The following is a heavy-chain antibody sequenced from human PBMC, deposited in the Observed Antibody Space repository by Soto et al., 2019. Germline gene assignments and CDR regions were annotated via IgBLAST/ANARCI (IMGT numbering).Heavy chain of an antibody. CDR3: ARGRPGSPTNEYFQH. D-gene: IGHD6-13*01. Sequence: EASVKVSCKASGGTFSSYTISWVRQAPGQGLEWMGRIIPILGIANYAQKFQGRVTITGNKSISTAYMELSSLRSEDTAVYFCARGRPGSPTNEYFQHWGQGTLVTVSS. J-gene: IGHJ1*01. CDR2: IIPILGIA. CDR1: GGTFSSYT. V-gene: IGHV1-69*02.